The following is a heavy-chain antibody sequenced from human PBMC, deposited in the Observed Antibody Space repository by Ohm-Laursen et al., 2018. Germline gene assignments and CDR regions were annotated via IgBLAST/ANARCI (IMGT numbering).Heavy chain of an antibody. Sequence: SLRLSCSASGFTFSTYSMNWVRQAPGKGLEWVSYISSSSSSIYYADSVKGRFTISRDNVKNTLYLQMNSLRAEDTAVYYCARDIAHGGYGFGMDVWGQGTTVTVSS. D-gene: IGHD5-12*01. CDR3: ARDIAHGGYGFGMDV. CDR1: GFTFSTYS. V-gene: IGHV3-48*01. J-gene: IGHJ6*02. CDR2: ISSSSSSI.